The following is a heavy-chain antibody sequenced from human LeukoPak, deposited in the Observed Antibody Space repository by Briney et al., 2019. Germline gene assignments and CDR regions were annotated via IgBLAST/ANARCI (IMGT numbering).Heavy chain of an antibody. CDR3: ARDGRIEIPFDY. Sequence: GSLRLSCAASGFTFSSYEMNWVRQAPGKGLERIGEINHSGSTKYNLSLKSRVTISVDTSKNQFSLKLSSVTAADTAVYYCARDGRIEIPFDYWGQGALVTVSS. J-gene: IGHJ4*02. V-gene: IGHV4-34*01. CDR2: INHSGST. D-gene: IGHD2-15*01. CDR1: GFTFSSYE.